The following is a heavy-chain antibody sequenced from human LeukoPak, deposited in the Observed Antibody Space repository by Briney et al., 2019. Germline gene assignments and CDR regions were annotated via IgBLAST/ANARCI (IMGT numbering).Heavy chain of an antibody. Sequence: PSETLSLTCAVYGGSFSGYYWSWIRQPPGKGLEWVGRIKSKTDGGTTDYAAPVKGRFTISRDDSKNTLYLQMNSLKTEDTAVYYCTTESPLVVINYYYYYMDVWGKGTTVTVSS. CDR2: IKSKTDGGTT. CDR3: TTESPLVVINYYYYYMDV. CDR1: GGSFSGYY. V-gene: IGHV3-15*01. J-gene: IGHJ6*03. D-gene: IGHD3-22*01.